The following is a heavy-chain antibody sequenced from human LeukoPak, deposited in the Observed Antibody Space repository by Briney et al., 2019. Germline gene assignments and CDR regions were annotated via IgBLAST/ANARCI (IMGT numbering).Heavy chain of an antibody. Sequence: SETLSLTCTVSGGSISSSGYYWGWIRRPPGKGLEWIGSIYYSGSTYYNPSLKSRVTISVDTSKNQFSLKLSSVTAADTAVYYCATEQIGHDAFDIWGQGTMVAVSS. CDR3: ATEQIGHDAFDI. CDR1: GGSISSSGYY. V-gene: IGHV4-39*07. D-gene: IGHD1-26*01. J-gene: IGHJ3*02. CDR2: IYYSGST.